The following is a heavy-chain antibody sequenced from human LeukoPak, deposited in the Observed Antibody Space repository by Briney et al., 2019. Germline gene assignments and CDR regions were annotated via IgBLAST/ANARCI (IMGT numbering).Heavy chain of an antibody. Sequence: AGSLRLSCVVSGFTVSTNFMSWVRQAPGERLEWVSVIYSGGSTYYADSVKGRFTISRDNSKNTLYLQMNSLRAEDTAVYYCARTGVDTTTFDYFDYWGQGTLVTVSS. CDR3: ARTGVDTTTFDYFDY. CDR2: IYSGGST. V-gene: IGHV3-53*01. J-gene: IGHJ4*02. CDR1: GFTVSTNF. D-gene: IGHD4-11*01.